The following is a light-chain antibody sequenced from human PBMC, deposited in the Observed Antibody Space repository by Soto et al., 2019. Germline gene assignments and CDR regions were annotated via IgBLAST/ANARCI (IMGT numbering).Light chain of an antibody. V-gene: IGLV1-40*01. CDR3: QSYDNSLHGHYV. J-gene: IGLJ1*01. CDR1: SSNIGAYYD. Sequence: QSVLTQPPSVSGAPGQRVTISCTGSSSNIGAYYDVHWYQQLPGTAPRLLIYANINRPSGVPDRFSASKSGTSASLAITGLQAEDEGDYYCQSYDNSLHGHYVFGTGTKVTVL. CDR2: ANI.